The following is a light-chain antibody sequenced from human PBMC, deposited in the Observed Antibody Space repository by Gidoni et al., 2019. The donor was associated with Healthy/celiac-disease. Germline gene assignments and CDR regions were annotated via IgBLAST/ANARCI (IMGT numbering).Light chain of an antibody. CDR2: AAS. CDR1: QIISSY. J-gene: IGKJ2*01. CDR3: QQSYSTPPVT. V-gene: IGKV1-39*01. Sequence: DIQRTQAASSLSASVGDSVTSTGRARQIISSYLNWYQQKPGKAPKLLIYAASSLQSGVPSRFSGSGSGTDFTLTISSLQPEDFATYYCQQSYSTPPVTFGQGTKLEIK.